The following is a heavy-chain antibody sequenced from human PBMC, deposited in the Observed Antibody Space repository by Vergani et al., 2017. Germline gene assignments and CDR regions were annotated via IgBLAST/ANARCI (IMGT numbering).Heavy chain of an antibody. CDR2: IIPIFGTA. V-gene: IGHV1-69*01. D-gene: IGHD5-24*01. CDR1: GGTFSSYA. J-gene: IGHJ3*02. Sequence: QVQLVQSGAEVKKPGSSVKVSCKASGGTFSSYAISWVRQAPGQGLEWMGGIIPIFGTANYAQKFQGRVTITADXSTSTAYMELSSLRSEDTAVYYCARVGARDGYRSIDAFDIWGQGTMVTVSS. CDR3: ARVGARDGYRSIDAFDI.